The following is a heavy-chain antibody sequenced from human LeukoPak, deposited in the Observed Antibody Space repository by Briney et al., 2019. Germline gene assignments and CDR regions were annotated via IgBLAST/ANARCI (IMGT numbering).Heavy chain of an antibody. CDR2: VYHSGST. V-gene: IGHV4-30-2*01. J-gene: IGHJ2*01. Sequence: SETLSLTCAVSGGSISSGGYSWNWIRQPPGKGLEWIGEVYHSGSTNYNPSLKSRVTISVDTSKNQFSLKLSSVTAADTAVYYCARATYCSGGNCYKLRYFDLWGRGTLVTVSS. CDR1: GGSISSGGYS. CDR3: ARATYCSGGNCYKLRYFDL. D-gene: IGHD2-15*01.